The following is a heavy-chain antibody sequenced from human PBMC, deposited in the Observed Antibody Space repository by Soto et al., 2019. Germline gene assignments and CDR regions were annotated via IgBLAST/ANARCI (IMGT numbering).Heavy chain of an antibody. J-gene: IGHJ4*02. Sequence: GGSLRLSCAASGFTFSSYDMHWVRQAPGKGLEWVAVIWYDGSNKYYADSVKGRFTISRDNSKNTLYLQMNSLRAEDTAVYYCARSEYSSSFDYWGQGTLVTVSS. CDR2: IWYDGSNK. CDR3: ARSEYSSSFDY. CDR1: GFTFSSYD. V-gene: IGHV3-33*01. D-gene: IGHD6-6*01.